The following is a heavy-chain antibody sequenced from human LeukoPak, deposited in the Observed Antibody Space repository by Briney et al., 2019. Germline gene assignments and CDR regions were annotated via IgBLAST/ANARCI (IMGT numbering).Heavy chain of an antibody. CDR3: ARDSLSSGWYPHY. CDR1: GGSISSGNYY. V-gene: IGHV4-61*02. D-gene: IGHD6-13*01. Sequence: PSQTLSLTCTVSGGSISSGNYYWSWIRQPAGKGLEWIGRIYTSGSTNYNPSLKSRVTISVDTSKNQFSLKLSSVTAADTAVYYCARDSLSSGWYPHYWGQGTLVTVSS. J-gene: IGHJ4*02. CDR2: IYTSGST.